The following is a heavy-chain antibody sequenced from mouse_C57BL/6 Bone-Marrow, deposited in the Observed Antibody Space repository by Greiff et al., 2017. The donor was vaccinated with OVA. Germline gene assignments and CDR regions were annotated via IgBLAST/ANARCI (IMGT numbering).Heavy chain of an antibody. CDR2: INPNNGGT. J-gene: IGHJ1*03. D-gene: IGHD2-2*01. V-gene: IGHV1-18*01. Sequence: EVKLMESGPELVKPGASVKIPCKASGYTFTDYNMDWVKQSHGKSLEWIGDINPNNGGTIYNQKFKGKATLTVDKSSSTAYMELRSLTSEDTAVYYCAREGLWLRLGYWYFDVWGTGTTVTVSS. CDR3: AREGLWLRLGYWYFDV. CDR1: GYTFTDYN.